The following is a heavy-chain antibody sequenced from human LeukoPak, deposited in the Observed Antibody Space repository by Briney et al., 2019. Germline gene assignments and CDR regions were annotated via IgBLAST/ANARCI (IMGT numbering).Heavy chain of an antibody. V-gene: IGHV4-61*08. D-gene: IGHD1-26*01. J-gene: IGHJ4*02. Sequence: SETLSLTCTVSGGSISSGGYYWSWIRQPPGKGLEWIGYIYYSGSTNYNPSLKSRVTISVDTSKNQFSLKLSSVTAADTAVYYCARAYSGSYYDWGQGTLVTVSS. CDR2: IYYSGST. CDR3: ARAYSGSYYD. CDR1: GGSISSGGYY.